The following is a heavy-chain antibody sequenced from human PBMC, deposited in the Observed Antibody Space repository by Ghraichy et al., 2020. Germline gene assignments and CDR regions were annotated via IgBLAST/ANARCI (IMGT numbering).Heavy chain of an antibody. V-gene: IGHV3-7*03. CDR2: IKQDGDEK. Sequence: LSLTCAASGFRFADYWMTWVRQAPGEGLEWVANIKQDGDEKNYADSVKGRFTISRDNARNSLYLQIHSLRVDDAAVYYCARRRYSNDYWGQGTVVTVSS. J-gene: IGHJ4*02. CDR1: GFRFADYW. D-gene: IGHD5-12*01. CDR3: ARRRYSNDY.